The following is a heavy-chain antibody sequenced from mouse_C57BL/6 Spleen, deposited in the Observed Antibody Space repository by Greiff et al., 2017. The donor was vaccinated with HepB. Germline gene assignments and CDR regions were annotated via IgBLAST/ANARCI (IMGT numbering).Heavy chain of an antibody. Sequence: VQLQQPGAELVRPGTSVKLSCKASGYTFTSYWMHWVKQRPGQGLEWIGVIDPSDSYTNYNQKFKGKATLTVDTSSSTAYMQLSSLTSEDSAVYYCARISYYYGSSYDCWGQGITLTVS. V-gene: IGHV1-59*01. CDR3: ARISYYYGSSYDC. D-gene: IGHD1-1*01. CDR2: IDPSDSYT. J-gene: IGHJ2*01. CDR1: GYTFTSYW.